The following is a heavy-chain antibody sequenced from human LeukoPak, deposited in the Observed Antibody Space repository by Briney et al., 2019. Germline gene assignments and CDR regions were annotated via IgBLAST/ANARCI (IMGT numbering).Heavy chain of an antibody. Sequence: ASVKVSCKASGYTFTSYDINWVRQATGQGLEWMGWMNPNSGNTGYAQKFQGRVTITGNTSISTAYMELSSLRSEDTAVYYCARVPYSSSWRRRGYYFDYWGQGTLVTVSS. CDR2: MNPNSGNT. CDR3: ARVPYSSSWRRRGYYFDY. J-gene: IGHJ4*02. D-gene: IGHD6-13*01. V-gene: IGHV1-8*03. CDR1: GYTFTSYD.